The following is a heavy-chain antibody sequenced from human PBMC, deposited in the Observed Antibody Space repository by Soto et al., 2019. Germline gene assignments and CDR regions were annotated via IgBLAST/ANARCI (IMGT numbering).Heavy chain of an antibody. V-gene: IGHV3-23*01. Sequence: EVQLLESGGGLVQPRGSLRLSCAASGFTFSSYGMTWVRQAPGKGLEWVSFSSATGAGTYYADSVKGRFTISRDNSKNTLYLQMTSLRADDTAVYYCAKDRRAGGNYGFYSDFWAQGALVIVSS. CDR2: SSATGAGT. D-gene: IGHD1-7*01. CDR3: AKDRRAGGNYGFYSDF. J-gene: IGHJ4*02. CDR1: GFTFSSYG.